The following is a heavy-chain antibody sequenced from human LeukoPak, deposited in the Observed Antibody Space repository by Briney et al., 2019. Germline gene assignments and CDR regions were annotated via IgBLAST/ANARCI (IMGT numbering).Heavy chain of an antibody. D-gene: IGHD3-22*01. Sequence: GGSLRLSCAASGFTFSSYEMNWVRQAPGKGLEWVSYISSSGSTIYYADSVKGRFTISRDNAKNSLYLQMNSLRAEDTAVYYCARDWSYYDSSGYYWGQGTLVTVSS. CDR3: ARDWSYYDSSGYY. CDR1: GFTFSSYE. J-gene: IGHJ4*02. V-gene: IGHV3-48*03. CDR2: ISSSGSTI.